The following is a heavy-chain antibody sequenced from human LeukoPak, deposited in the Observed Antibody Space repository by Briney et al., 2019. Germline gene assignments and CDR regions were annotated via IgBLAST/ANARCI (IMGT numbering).Heavy chain of an antibody. Sequence: PGGSLRLSCAASGFTFSNAWMSWVRQAPGKGPEWVSSITSSSSYIYYADSVKGRFTISRDNARNSLYLQMNSLRAEDTALYYCARDGDTVLTRGYYYYMDVWGKGTTVTVSS. V-gene: IGHV3-21*01. D-gene: IGHD4-23*01. CDR2: ITSSSSYI. CDR1: GFTFSNAW. J-gene: IGHJ6*03. CDR3: ARDGDTVLTRGYYYYMDV.